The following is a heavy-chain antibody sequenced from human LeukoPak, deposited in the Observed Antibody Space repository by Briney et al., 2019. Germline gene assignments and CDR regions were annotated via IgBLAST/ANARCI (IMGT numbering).Heavy chain of an antibody. J-gene: IGHJ4*02. CDR1: GHTFTNYH. CDR3: ATEAPRSYYFDY. Sequence: ASVKVSCKASGHTFTNYHIHWVRQAPGRGVEWMGAVYATGGVAINTQTFPVRVTMTRDTSTGTVYMELSSLRFEDTAIYYCATEAPRSYYFDYWGQGIQVTVSS. CDR2: VYATGGVA. V-gene: IGHV1-46*01.